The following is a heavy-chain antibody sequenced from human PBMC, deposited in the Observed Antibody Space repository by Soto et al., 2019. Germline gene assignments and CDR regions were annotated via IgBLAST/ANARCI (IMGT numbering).Heavy chain of an antibody. V-gene: IGHV1-8*01. J-gene: IGHJ6*03. D-gene: IGHD6-19*01. CDR3: ARGLRSGWYYYYYMDV. CDR1: GYTFTSYD. Sequence: QVQLVQSGAEVKKAGASVKVSCKASGYTFTSYDINWVRQATGQGLEWMGWMNPNSGNTGYAQKFQGRVTMTRNTSISTAYMELSSLRSEDTAVYYCARGLRSGWYYYYYMDVWGKGTTVTVSS. CDR2: MNPNSGNT.